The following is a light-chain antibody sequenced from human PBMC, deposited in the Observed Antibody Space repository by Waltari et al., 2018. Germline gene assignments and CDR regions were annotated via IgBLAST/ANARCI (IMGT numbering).Light chain of an antibody. CDR2: DVS. CDR3: CSYAGSYTFE. V-gene: IGLV2-11*01. J-gene: IGLJ2*01. Sequence: QSALTQPRSVSGSPGPSVTISCPGTSSDVGFYNYVSWYQQHPGKAPKLLIYDVSTRPSVVPNRFSGSKSGNTASLTISGLQAEDEADDYCCSYAGSYTFEFGGGTKLTVL. CDR1: SSDVGFYNY.